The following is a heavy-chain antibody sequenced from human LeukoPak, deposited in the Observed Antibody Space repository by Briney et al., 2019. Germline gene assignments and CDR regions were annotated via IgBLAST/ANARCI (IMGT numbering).Heavy chain of an antibody. CDR2: IKQDGSEK. CDR3: AKDIGSGWYSPFDY. Sequence: GGSLRLSRAASGFTFSSYWMSWVRQAPGKGLEWVANIKQDGSEKYYVDSVKGRFTISRDNAKNSLYLQMNSLRAEDTALYYCAKDIGSGWYSPFDYWGQGTLVTVSS. J-gene: IGHJ4*02. CDR1: GFTFSSYW. D-gene: IGHD6-19*01. V-gene: IGHV3-7*03.